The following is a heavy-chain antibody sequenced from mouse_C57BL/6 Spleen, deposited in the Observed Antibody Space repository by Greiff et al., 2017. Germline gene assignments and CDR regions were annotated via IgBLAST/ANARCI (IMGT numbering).Heavy chain of an antibody. CDR1: GYSITSGYD. CDR2: ISYSGST. CDR3: ARGLGRGDFDY. V-gene: IGHV3-1*01. J-gene: IGHJ2*01. Sequence: EVQLQESGPGMVKPSQSLSLTCTVTGYSITSGYDWHWIRHFPGNKLEWMGYISYSGSTNYNPSLKSRISITHDTSKNHFFLKLNSVTTEDTATYYCARGLGRGDFDYWGQGTTLTVSS. D-gene: IGHD4-1*01.